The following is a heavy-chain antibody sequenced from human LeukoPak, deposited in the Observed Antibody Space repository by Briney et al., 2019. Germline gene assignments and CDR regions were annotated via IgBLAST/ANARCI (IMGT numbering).Heavy chain of an antibody. V-gene: IGHV4-61*01. CDR3: ARGGGYSGYDFGY. Sequence: PSETLSLTCTVSGVSVSSGSYYWSWIRQPPGKGLEWIGYIYYSGSTNYNPSLKGRVTISVDTSKNQFSLNLSSVTAADTAVYYCARGGGYSGYDFGYWGQGTLVTVSS. D-gene: IGHD5-12*01. CDR1: GVSVSSGSYY. CDR2: IYYSGST. J-gene: IGHJ4*02.